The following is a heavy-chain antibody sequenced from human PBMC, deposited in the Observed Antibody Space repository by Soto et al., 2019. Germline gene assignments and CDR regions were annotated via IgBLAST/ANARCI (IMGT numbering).Heavy chain of an antibody. Sequence: ASVKVSCKASGGTFSSYAISWVRQAPGQGLEWMGGIIPIFGTANYAQKFQGRVTITADESTSTAYMELSSLRSEDTAVYYCASGWQLGHSGGGYYYYGMDVWGQGTTVTVSS. D-gene: IGHD6-6*01. CDR3: ASGWQLGHSGGGYYYYGMDV. CDR1: GGTFSSYA. J-gene: IGHJ6*02. CDR2: IIPIFGTA. V-gene: IGHV1-69*13.